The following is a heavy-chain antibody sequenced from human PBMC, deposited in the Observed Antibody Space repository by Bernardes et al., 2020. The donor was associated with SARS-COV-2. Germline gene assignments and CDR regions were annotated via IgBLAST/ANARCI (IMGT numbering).Heavy chain of an antibody. Sequence: SETLSLTCSVSGGSISSGDYYWSWIPHHPGKGLEWIGYIYFNGNTYYNPSLKSRLIISADTSKNQFSLKMSSVTAADTAVYYCARVGAYDGSLTSIQFDPWGQGTLVTVSS. CDR3: ARVGAYDGSLTSIQFDP. CDR2: IYFNGNT. J-gene: IGHJ5*02. CDR1: GGSISSGDYY. V-gene: IGHV4-31*03. D-gene: IGHD3-10*01.